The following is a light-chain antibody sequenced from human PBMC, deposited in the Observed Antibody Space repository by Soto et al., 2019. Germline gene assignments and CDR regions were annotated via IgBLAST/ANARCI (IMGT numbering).Light chain of an antibody. J-gene: IGLJ2*01. CDR1: SSDVGGYNY. Sequence: QSALTQPASVSGSPGQSITISCTGTSSDVGGYNYVSWYQQHPGKAPKLIIYEVSNRPSGVSNRFSGSKSDNTASLTISGLQAEDEGEYYCSSYTSSSTRVFGGGTKLTVL. CDR2: EVS. CDR3: SSYTSSSTRV. V-gene: IGLV2-14*01.